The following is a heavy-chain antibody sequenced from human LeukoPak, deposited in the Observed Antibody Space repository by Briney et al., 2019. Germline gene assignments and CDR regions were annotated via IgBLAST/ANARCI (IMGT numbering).Heavy chain of an antibody. V-gene: IGHV3-23*01. J-gene: IGHJ4*02. CDR3: AKDSARYQLLALDY. D-gene: IGHD2-2*01. Sequence: PGGSLRLSCAASGFTFGSYAMSWVRQAPGKGLEWVSAISGSGGSTYYADSVKGRFTISRDNSKNTLYLQMNSLRAEDTAVYYCAKDSARYQLLALDYWGQGTLVTVSS. CDR1: GFTFGSYA. CDR2: ISGSGGST.